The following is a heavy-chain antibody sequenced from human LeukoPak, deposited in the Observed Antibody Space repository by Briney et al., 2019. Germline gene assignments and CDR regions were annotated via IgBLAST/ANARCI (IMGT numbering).Heavy chain of an antibody. CDR3: ARDRGVSVTTYWFDP. D-gene: IGHD4-17*01. CDR2: IWYDGSNK. J-gene: IGHJ5*02. CDR1: GFTFSSYG. Sequence: PGRSLRLSCAASGFTFSSYGMHWVRQAPGKGLEWVAVIWYDGSNKYYADSVKGRFTISRDNSKNTLYLQMNSLRAEDTAVYYCARDRGVSVTTYWFDPWGRGTLVTVSS. V-gene: IGHV3-33*01.